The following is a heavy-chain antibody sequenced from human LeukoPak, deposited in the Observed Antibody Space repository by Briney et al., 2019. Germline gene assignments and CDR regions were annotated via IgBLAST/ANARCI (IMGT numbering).Heavy chain of an antibody. V-gene: IGHV4-34*01. CDR2: INHSGST. J-gene: IGHJ6*03. Sequence: PWEPLTLTCAVYGGSFSGYYWSWIRQPPGKGLEWIGEINHSGSTNYNPSLKSRVTISVDTSNNQFSLKLSSVTAADTAVYYCARGGGYCNSTSCYRYYYYYYMDVWGKGTTVTVSS. CDR3: ARGGGYCNSTSCYRYYYYYYMDV. CDR1: GGSFSGYY. D-gene: IGHD2-2*02.